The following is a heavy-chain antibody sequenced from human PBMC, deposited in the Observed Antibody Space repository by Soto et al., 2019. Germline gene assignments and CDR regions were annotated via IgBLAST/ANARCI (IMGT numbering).Heavy chain of an antibody. Sequence: QVQLQESGPGLVKPSETLSLTCTVSGGSVSSGSYYWSWIRQPPGKGLEWIGYIYYSGSTNYNPSLKSRVTISVDTSKNQFSLKLSSVTAADTAVYYCARLVVATLSGAFEIWGQGTMVTVSS. CDR3: ARLVVATLSGAFEI. CDR1: GGSVSSGSYY. D-gene: IGHD5-12*01. J-gene: IGHJ3*02. V-gene: IGHV4-61*01. CDR2: IYYSGST.